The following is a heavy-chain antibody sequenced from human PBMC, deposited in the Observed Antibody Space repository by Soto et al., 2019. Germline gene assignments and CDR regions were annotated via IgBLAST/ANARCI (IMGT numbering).Heavy chain of an antibody. V-gene: IGHV3-13*01. CDR3: TRGADGFDY. CDR1: GFTFSSYD. D-gene: IGHD3-16*01. CDR2: IGTAGDT. Sequence: EVQLVESGGDLVQPGGSLRLSCAASGFTFSSYDFHWVRQATGTGLEWVSGIGTAGDTYYAGSVKGRFIMSRENAKNSLYIKMNSLRAGDTAVYYCTRGADGFDYWGQGPLVTVSS. J-gene: IGHJ4*02.